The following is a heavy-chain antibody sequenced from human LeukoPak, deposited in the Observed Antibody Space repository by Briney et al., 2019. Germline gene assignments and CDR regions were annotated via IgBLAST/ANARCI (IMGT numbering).Heavy chain of an antibody. J-gene: IGHJ4*02. D-gene: IGHD3-22*01. CDR1: GGSISSSSYY. CDR3: ATRARGTYYYDSSGYHYFDY. V-gene: IGHV4-39*01. CDR2: IYYSGST. Sequence: SETLSLTCTVSGGSISSSSYYWGWIRQPPGKGLEWIGSIYYSGSTYYNPSLKSRVTISVDTSKNQFSLKLSSVTAADTAVYYCATRARGTYYYDSSGYHYFDYWGQGTLVTVSS.